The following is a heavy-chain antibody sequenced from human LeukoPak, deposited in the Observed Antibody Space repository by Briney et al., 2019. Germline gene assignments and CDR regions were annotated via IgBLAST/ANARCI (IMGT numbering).Heavy chain of an antibody. Sequence: PSETLSLTCTVSGGSISSGSYYWSWIRQPAGKGLEWIGRIYTSGSTNYNPSLKSRVTISVDTSKNQFSLKLSSVTAADTAVYYCARESRYYGSGSYYILWGQGTLVTVSS. CDR1: GGSISSGSYY. CDR3: ARESRYYGSGSYYIL. V-gene: IGHV4-61*02. D-gene: IGHD3-10*01. J-gene: IGHJ4*02. CDR2: IYTSGST.